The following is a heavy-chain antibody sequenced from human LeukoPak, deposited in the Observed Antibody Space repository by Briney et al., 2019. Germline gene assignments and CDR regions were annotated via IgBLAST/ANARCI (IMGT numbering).Heavy chain of an antibody. J-gene: IGHJ4*02. D-gene: IGHD3-10*01. Sequence: GGSLRLSCTASGFTFGDYAMSWFRQAPGKGLEWVGFIRSKAYGGTTEYAASVKGRFTISRDDSKSIAYLQMNSLKTEDTAVYYCAVDTLEVRGTGGDYWGQGTLVTVSS. CDR1: GFTFGDYA. V-gene: IGHV3-49*03. CDR3: AVDTLEVRGTGGDY. CDR2: IRSKAYGGTT.